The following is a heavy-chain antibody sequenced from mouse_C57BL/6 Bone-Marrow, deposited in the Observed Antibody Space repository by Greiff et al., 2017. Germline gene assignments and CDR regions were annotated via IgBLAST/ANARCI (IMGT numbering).Heavy chain of an antibody. Sequence: DVKLVESEGGLVQPGSSMKLSCTASGFTFSDYYMAWVRQVPEKGLEWVANINYDGSSTYYLDSLKSRFIISRDNAKNILYLQMSSLKSEDTATYYCAREESYSGGTWLSYWGQGTTLTVSS. CDR1: GFTFSDYY. D-gene: IGHD2-12*01. CDR2: INYDGSST. J-gene: IGHJ2*01. V-gene: IGHV5-16*01. CDR3: AREESYSGGTWLSY.